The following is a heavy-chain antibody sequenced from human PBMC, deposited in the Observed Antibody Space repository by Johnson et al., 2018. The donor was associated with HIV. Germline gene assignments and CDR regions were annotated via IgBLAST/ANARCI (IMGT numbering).Heavy chain of an antibody. CDR3: ARDREMATGGAFDI. D-gene: IGHD5-24*01. V-gene: IGHV3-7*01. J-gene: IGHJ3*02. Sequence: VQLVESGGGLVQPGGSLRLSCAASGFTVSSNYMSWVRQAPGKGLEWVANIKQDGSERYYVDSVEGRFTISRDNAKNTLHLQMNSLRAEDTAVYYCARDREMATGGAFDIWGQGTMVTVSS. CDR2: IKQDGSER. CDR1: GFTVSSNY.